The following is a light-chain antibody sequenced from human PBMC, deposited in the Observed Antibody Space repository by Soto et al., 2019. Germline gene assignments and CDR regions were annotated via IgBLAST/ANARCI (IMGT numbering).Light chain of an antibody. J-gene: IGKJ4*01. Sequence: EIVMTQSPATLSVSPGERATLSCRASQSVSSNLAWYQQKPGQAPRLLIYGASTRVAGFPARFSGSGSGTEFTLTISSLQSEAFAVYYCQQYNNWPPLTFGGGTKVEIK. CDR1: QSVSSN. CDR3: QQYNNWPPLT. CDR2: GAS. V-gene: IGKV3-15*01.